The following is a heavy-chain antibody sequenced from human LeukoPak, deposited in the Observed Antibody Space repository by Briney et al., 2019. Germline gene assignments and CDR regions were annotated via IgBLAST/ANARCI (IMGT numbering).Heavy chain of an antibody. CDR1: GYTFTSYG. CDR3: VRDLVYYDSSGE. D-gene: IGHD3-22*01. Sequence: ASVKVSCKASGYTFTSYGISWVRQAPGQGLEWMGWISAYNGNTNYAQKLQGRVTMTTDTSTSTAYMELRSLRSDDTAVYYCVRDLVYYDSSGEWGQGTLVTVSS. V-gene: IGHV1-18*01. J-gene: IGHJ4*02. CDR2: ISAYNGNT.